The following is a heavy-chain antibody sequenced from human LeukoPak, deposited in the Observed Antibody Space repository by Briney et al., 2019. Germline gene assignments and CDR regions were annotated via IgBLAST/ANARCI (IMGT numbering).Heavy chain of an antibody. D-gene: IGHD3-22*01. CDR1: GGSFSGYY. Sequence: KSSETLSLTCAVYGGSFSGYYWSWIRQPPGKGLEWIGEINHSGSTNYNPSLKSRVTISVDTSKNQFSLKLSSVTAADTAVYYCARGDYDSSDYYYGNYLDYWGQGTLVTVSS. CDR2: INHSGST. J-gene: IGHJ4*02. V-gene: IGHV4-34*01. CDR3: ARGDYDSSDYYYGNYLDY.